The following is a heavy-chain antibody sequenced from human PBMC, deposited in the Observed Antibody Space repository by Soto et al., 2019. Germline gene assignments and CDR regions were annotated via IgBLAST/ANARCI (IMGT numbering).Heavy chain of an antibody. Sequence: TGGSLRLSCAASGFTFSSYAMSWVRQAPGKGLEWVSAISGSGGSTYYADSVKGRFTISRDNSKNTLYLQMNSLRAEDTAVYYCAKDPLIGSYYGALDYWGQGTLVTSPQ. V-gene: IGHV3-23*01. CDR1: GFTFSSYA. J-gene: IGHJ4*02. D-gene: IGHD3-10*01. CDR2: ISGSGGST. CDR3: AKDPLIGSYYGALDY.